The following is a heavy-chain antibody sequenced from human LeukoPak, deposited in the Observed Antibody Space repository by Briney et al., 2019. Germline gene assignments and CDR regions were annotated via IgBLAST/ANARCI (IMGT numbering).Heavy chain of an antibody. CDR1: GFTFSDYY. CDR2: ISSSGSTI. CDR3: ARVKNGFDGNGYPYYYYYMDV. J-gene: IGHJ6*03. Sequence: PGGSLRLSCAASGFTFSDYYMSWIRQAPGKGLEWVSYISSSGSTIYYADSVKGRFTISRDNAKKSLYLQMNSLRAEDTAVYYCARVKNGFDGNGYPYYYYYMDVWGRGTTVTVSS. D-gene: IGHD3-22*01. V-gene: IGHV3-11*04.